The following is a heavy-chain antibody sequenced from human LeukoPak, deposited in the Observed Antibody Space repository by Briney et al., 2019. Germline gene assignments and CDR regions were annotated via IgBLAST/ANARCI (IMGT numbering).Heavy chain of an antibody. Sequence: PGGSLRLSCAASGFTFSNAWMSWVRQAPGKGLEWVGRIKSKTDGGTTDYAAPVKGRFTISRDDSKNTLYLQMNSLRAEDTAVYYCARDQSPITVTTSSHYGMDVWGQGTTVTVSS. CDR2: IKSKTDGGTT. V-gene: IGHV3-15*01. CDR1: GFTFSNAW. D-gene: IGHD4-17*01. CDR3: ARDQSPITVTTSSHYGMDV. J-gene: IGHJ6*02.